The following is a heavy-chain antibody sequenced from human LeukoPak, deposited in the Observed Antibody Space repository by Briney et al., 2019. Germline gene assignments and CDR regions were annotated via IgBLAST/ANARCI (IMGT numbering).Heavy chain of an antibody. CDR3: ARAGSSPADAFDI. CDR1: GFTFDDYA. J-gene: IGHJ3*02. D-gene: IGHD6-13*01. CDR2: ISWNSGSI. V-gene: IGHV3-9*01. Sequence: PGGSLRLSCAASGFTFDDYAMHWVRQAPGKGLEWVSGISWNSGSIGYADSVKGRFTISRDNAKNSLYLQMNSLRAEDTAVYYCARAGSSPADAFDIWGQGTMVTVSS.